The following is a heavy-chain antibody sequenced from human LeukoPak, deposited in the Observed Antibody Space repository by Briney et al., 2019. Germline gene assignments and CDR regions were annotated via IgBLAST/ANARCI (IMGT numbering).Heavy chain of an antibody. CDR1: GGSISRYY. CDR3: AGLTMVRGVILGYYYYYMDV. Sequence: SETLSPTCTVSGGSISRYYWSWIRQPPGKGLEWFGYVYDSGTTNYNPSLKSRVTISVDTSKNQFSLKLSSVTAADTAVYYCAGLTMVRGVILGYYYYYMDVWGKGTTVTVSS. CDR2: VYDSGTT. D-gene: IGHD3-10*01. J-gene: IGHJ6*03. V-gene: IGHV4-59*12.